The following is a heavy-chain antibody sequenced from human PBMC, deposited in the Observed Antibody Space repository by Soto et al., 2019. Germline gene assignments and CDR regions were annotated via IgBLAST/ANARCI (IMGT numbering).Heavy chain of an antibody. CDR1: GGSISSYY. V-gene: IGHV4-59*08. CDR2: MYYSGSI. J-gene: IGHJ4*02. D-gene: IGHD6-19*01. CDR3: VSVTGTGYFDS. Sequence: SETLSLTCTVSGGSISSYYWSWIRQPPGKGLEWIGYMYYSGSINYNPSLKSRVTISVDTSKSQVSLKLSSVTAADTAIYYCVSVTGTGYFDSWGQGTLVTVSS.